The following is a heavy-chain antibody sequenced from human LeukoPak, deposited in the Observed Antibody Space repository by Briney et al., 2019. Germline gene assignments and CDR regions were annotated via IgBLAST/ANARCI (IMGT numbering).Heavy chain of an antibody. V-gene: IGHV1-8*01. Sequence: ASVKVSCRTSGYTFTAYEIHWVRQAPGQGLEWMGWMNPNSGNTGYEQEFQGRVTMTRDTSMTTAYMELSSLRFEDTATYYCARGGARSFAPWGQGTLVTVSS. CDR1: GYTFTAYE. J-gene: IGHJ5*02. CDR3: ARGGARSFAP. CDR2: MNPNSGNT. D-gene: IGHD1-26*01.